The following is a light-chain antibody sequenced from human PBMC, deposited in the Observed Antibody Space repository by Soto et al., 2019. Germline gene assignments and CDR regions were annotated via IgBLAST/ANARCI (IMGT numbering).Light chain of an antibody. J-gene: IGKJ5*01. Sequence: DIQMTQSPSSLSASVGDRVTITCRASQGISNSLAWYQQKPGKVPKLLISAASTLQSGVPSRFSGSGSGTDFTLTITSLQPEDVATYYCQKYSSVITFGQGTRLEI. CDR3: QKYSSVIT. V-gene: IGKV1-27*01. CDR1: QGISNS. CDR2: AAS.